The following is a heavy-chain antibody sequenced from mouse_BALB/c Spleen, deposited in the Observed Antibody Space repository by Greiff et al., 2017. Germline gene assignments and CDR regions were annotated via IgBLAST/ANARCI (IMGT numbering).Heavy chain of an antibody. CDR3: ASQEVCYSAWFAY. CDR1: GFTFSSYT. J-gene: IGHJ3*01. CDR2: ISNGGGST. V-gene: IGHV5-12-2*01. D-gene: IGHD6-1*01. Sequence: EVQLVESGGGLVQPGGSLKLSCAASGFTFSSYTMSWVRQTPEKRLEWVAYISNGGGSTYYPDTVKGRFTISRDNAKNTLYLQMSSLKSEDTAMYSCASQEVCYSAWFAYWGQGTLVTVSA.